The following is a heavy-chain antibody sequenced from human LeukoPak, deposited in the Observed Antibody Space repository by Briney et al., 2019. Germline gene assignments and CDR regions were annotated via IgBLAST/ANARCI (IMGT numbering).Heavy chain of an antibody. J-gene: IGHJ5*02. D-gene: IGHD3-10*01. V-gene: IGHV3-23*01. Sequence: GGSLRLSCAASGFTFSSYATSWVRQAPGKGLEWVSAISGSGGSTYYADSVKGRFTISRDNSKNTLCLQMNSLRAEDTAVYYCAKDSARLARGEFDPWGQGTLVTVSS. CDR3: AKDSARLARGEFDP. CDR2: ISGSGGST. CDR1: GFTFSSYA.